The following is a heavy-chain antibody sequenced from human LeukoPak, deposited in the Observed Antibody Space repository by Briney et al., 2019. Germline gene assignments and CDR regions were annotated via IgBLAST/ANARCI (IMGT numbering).Heavy chain of an antibody. CDR1: GGSISGDY. D-gene: IGHD3-3*01. Sequence: SETLSLTCTVSGGSISGDYWSWIRQPAGTGLEWIGRIYTSGSTIYNPSLKSRVTISVDTSKNQFSLKLSSVTAADTAVYYCARKSGTFGVVYYYYYMDVWGKGTTVTVSS. V-gene: IGHV4-4*07. CDR2: IYTSGST. J-gene: IGHJ6*03. CDR3: ARKSGTFGVVYYYYYMDV.